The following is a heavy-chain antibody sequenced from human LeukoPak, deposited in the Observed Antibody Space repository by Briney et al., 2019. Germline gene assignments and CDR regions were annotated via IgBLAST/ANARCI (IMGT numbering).Heavy chain of an antibody. CDR2: ISGDSTTT. Sequence: GGSLRLSCAASGFTFSNYAMRWVRQAPGKGLEWVSAISGDSTTTNYGDSVKGRFTISRDNAKNTVFLQMNSLRADDTAVYYCAKDYYDSSGCCDAFDIWGQGTMVTVSS. D-gene: IGHD3-22*01. V-gene: IGHV3-23*01. J-gene: IGHJ3*02. CDR3: AKDYYDSSGCCDAFDI. CDR1: GFTFSNYA.